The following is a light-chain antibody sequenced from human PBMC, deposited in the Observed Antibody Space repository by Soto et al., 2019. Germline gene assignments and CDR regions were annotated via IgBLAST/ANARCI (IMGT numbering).Light chain of an antibody. CDR3: QSHDSSLNSWV. Sequence: SVLTQPPSMSGAPGQRVTISCTGSSSNIGAAYDVHWYQHLPGTAPKLLIYGNTNRPSGVPDRFSGSKSGTSASLAITGLQAEDEADYYCQSHDSSLNSWVFGGGTKLTVL. CDR2: GNT. J-gene: IGLJ3*02. CDR1: SSNIGAAYD. V-gene: IGLV1-40*01.